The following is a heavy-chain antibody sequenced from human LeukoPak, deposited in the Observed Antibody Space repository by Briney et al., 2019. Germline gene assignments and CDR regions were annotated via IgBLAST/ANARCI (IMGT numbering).Heavy chain of an antibody. CDR2: IKQNGAEE. CDR1: GFTFSSYW. Sequence: GGSLRLSCAASGFTFSSYWMNWARQAPGKRLEWVANIKQNGAEEYYMDSVKGRFTISRDQAKNSVYLQMNSLRVEDTAMYYCARYTAVSSPGAFDVWGQGTMVTVSS. D-gene: IGHD4-17*01. J-gene: IGHJ3*01. V-gene: IGHV3-7*03. CDR3: ARYTAVSSPGAFDV.